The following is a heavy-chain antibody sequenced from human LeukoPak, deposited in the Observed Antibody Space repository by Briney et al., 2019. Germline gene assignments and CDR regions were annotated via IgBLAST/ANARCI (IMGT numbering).Heavy chain of an antibody. J-gene: IGHJ4*02. Sequence: SETLSLTCTVSGGSISSGGYYWSWIRQHPGKGLGWIGYIYYSGSTYYNPSLKSRVTISVDTSKNQFSLKLSSVTAADTAVYYCARTYCSSTSCSYGEDYWGQGTLVTVSS. D-gene: IGHD2-2*01. CDR3: ARTYCSSTSCSYGEDY. CDR1: GGSISSGGYY. V-gene: IGHV4-31*03. CDR2: IYYSGST.